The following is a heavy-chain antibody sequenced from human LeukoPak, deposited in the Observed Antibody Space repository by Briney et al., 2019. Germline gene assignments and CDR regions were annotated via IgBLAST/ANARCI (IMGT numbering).Heavy chain of an antibody. D-gene: IGHD6-19*01. CDR2: IKQDGSEK. CDR3: ARDFGSGWGDFDY. CDR1: GFTFSTYW. Sequence: GGSLRLSCAASGFTFSTYWMSWVRQAPGKELEWVANIKQDGSEKYYVGSVKGRFTISRDNAKNSLYLQMNILRAEDTAVYYCARDFGSGWGDFDYWGQGTLVTVSS. J-gene: IGHJ4*02. V-gene: IGHV3-7*05.